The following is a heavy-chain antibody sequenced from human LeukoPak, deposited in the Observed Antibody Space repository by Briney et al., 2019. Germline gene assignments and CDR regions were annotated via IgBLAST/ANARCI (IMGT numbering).Heavy chain of an antibody. V-gene: IGHV5-51*01. Sequence: GGSLKISCKGSGYSVTNYWIGWLRQMPGKGLEWMGIIYPGDSNTRYSPSFQGQATVSADKSISTAYLQWSSLKASDTAMYYCARGSRDAFDIWGQGTMVTVSS. CDR2: IYPGDSNT. CDR3: ARGSRDAFDI. J-gene: IGHJ3*02. CDR1: GYSVTNYW. D-gene: IGHD1-26*01.